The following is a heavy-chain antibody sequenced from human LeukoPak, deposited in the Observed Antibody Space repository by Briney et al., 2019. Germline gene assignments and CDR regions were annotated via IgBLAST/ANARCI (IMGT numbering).Heavy chain of an antibody. CDR1: GFTFSDYY. J-gene: IGHJ6*03. CDR2: ISSSGSTI. D-gene: IGHD3-10*01. V-gene: IGHV3-11*01. Sequence: GGSLRLSCAASGFTFSDYYMSWIRQAPGKGLEWVSYISSSGSTIYYADSVKGRFTISRDNAKNSLYLQMNSLRAEDTAVYYCQAYYGSGSYFLGDYYYYMDVWGKGTTVTISS. CDR3: QAYYGSGSYFLGDYYYYMDV.